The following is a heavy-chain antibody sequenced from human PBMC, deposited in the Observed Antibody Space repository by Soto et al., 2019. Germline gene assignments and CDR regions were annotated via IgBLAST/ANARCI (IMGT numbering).Heavy chain of an antibody. D-gene: IGHD1-26*01. J-gene: IGHJ6*02. CDR3: AKNGQLPYYYCGMDV. V-gene: IGHV1-18*01. CDR2: ISGNNGDT. CDR1: GYTFTRYG. Sequence: QVQLVQSGGEVKKPGASVKVSCKTSGYTFTRYGISWVRQAPGQGLEWMGWISGNNGDTNYAQKFQDRDTMTIDTSTTTVYRELRSLTSADTAVYYCAKNGQLPYYYCGMDVWGQGTTVTVSS.